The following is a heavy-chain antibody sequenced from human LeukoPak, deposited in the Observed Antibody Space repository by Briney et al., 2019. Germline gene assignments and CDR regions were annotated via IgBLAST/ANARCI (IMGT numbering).Heavy chain of an antibody. Sequence: PGGSLRLSCSGSGITLMSYTIHWVRRAPGKGLEWMTCVLDNTDFPYYADSVEGRFIISRDSSKNVVYLQMNSLRPEDTAIYYCASEPGLSRGPGYAMDVWGQGTTVTVSS. J-gene: IGHJ6*02. V-gene: IGHV3-30-3*01. CDR3: ASEPGLSRGPGYAMDV. D-gene: IGHD1-14*01. CDR1: GITLMSYT. CDR2: VLDNTDFP.